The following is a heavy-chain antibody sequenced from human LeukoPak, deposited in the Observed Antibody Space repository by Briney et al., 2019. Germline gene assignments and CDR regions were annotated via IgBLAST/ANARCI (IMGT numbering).Heavy chain of an antibody. V-gene: IGHV3-7*01. Sequence: GGSLRLSCAASGFTFSSYWMSWVRQAPGKGLEWVANIKQDGSEKYYVDSVKGRFTISRDSAKNSLYLQMNSLRAEDTAVYYCARDLEPDAFDIWGQGTMVTVSS. CDR1: GFTFSSYW. CDR2: IKQDGSEK. J-gene: IGHJ3*02. CDR3: ARDLEPDAFDI. D-gene: IGHD1-1*01.